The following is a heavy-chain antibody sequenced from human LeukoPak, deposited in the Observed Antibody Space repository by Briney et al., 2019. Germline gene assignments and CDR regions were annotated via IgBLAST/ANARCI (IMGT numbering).Heavy chain of an antibody. CDR1: GFTFSTFA. CDR2: IFPSGGEI. V-gene: IGHV3-23*01. CDR3: ATYRQVLLPFES. D-gene: IGHD2-8*02. J-gene: IGHJ4*02. Sequence: GGSLRLSCAASGFTFSTFAKIWVRQPPGKGLEWVSSIFPSGGEIHYADSVRGRFTISRDTSKSTLSLQMNSLRAEDTAIYYCATYRQVLLPFESWGQGTLVTVSS.